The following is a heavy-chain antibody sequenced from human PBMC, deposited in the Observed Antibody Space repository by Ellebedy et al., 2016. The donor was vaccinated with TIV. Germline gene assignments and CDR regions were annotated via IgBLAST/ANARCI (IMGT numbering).Heavy chain of an antibody. J-gene: IGHJ4*02. Sequence: GESLKISCTASGITFSNYDMTWVRQAPGKGLEWVATVSPSGRYFFYTDSVQGRFTISRDNSKNTLYLEMTSLRVEDTAMYYCAQAHIKSCAGTNCYLDYWGQGTPVTVSS. CDR3: AQAHIKSCAGTNCYLDY. V-gene: IGHV3-23*01. D-gene: IGHD2-8*01. CDR1: GITFSNYD. CDR2: VSPSGRYF.